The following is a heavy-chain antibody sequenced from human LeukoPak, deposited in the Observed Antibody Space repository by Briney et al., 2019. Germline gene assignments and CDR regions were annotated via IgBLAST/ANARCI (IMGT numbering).Heavy chain of an antibody. D-gene: IGHD3-22*01. J-gene: IGHJ3*02. CDR2: ISFDGSNK. CDR3: AREFHDSSGYYYAFDI. V-gene: IGHV3-30*04. Sequence: GGSLRLSCAASGFTFSSYAMHWVRQAPGKGLEWVSVISFDGSNKYYADSVKGRFTISRDNSKNTLYLQMNSLRAEDTAVYYCAREFHDSSGYYYAFDIWGQGTMVTVSS. CDR1: GFTFSSYA.